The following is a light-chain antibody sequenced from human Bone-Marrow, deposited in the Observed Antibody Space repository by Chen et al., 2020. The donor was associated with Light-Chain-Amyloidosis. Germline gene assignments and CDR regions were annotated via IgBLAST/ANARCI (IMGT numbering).Light chain of an antibody. CDR2: EVT. CDR3: SSYTITNTLV. Sequence: QSPLTQPASVSGSPGQSITISCTGTSSDVGGDNHVSWYQQHPDKAPKLMIYEVTNRPSWVPARFSGSKSDNTASLTISGLQTENEADYFCSSYTITNTLVFGSGTRVTVL. CDR1: SSDVGGDNH. J-gene: IGLJ1*01. V-gene: IGLV2-14*01.